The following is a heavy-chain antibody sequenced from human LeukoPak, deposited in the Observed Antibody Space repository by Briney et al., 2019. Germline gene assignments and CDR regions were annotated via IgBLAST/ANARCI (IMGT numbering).Heavy chain of an antibody. V-gene: IGHV3-21*01. Sequence: GGSLRLSCAASGFTFSSYSMNWVRQAPGKGLEWVSSISSSSSYIYYADSVKGRFTISRDNAKNSLYLQMNSLRAEDTAVNYCARGNSRGLGAFDIWGQGTMVTVSS. J-gene: IGHJ3*02. CDR3: ARGNSRGLGAFDI. CDR2: ISSSSSYI. D-gene: IGHD2/OR15-2a*01. CDR1: GFTFSSYS.